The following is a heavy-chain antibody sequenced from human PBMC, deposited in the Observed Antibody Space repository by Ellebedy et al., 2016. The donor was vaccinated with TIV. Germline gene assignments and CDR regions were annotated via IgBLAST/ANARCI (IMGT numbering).Heavy chain of an antibody. Sequence: GGSLRLSXAASGFTFANAWMTWVRQAPGKGLEWLGHIKTNTDSATTDYAPVKDRFTISRDDSQRTLFLQMNSLTTEDTAVYYCATEQLLFGSAWYYFDNWGQGTLVTVSS. V-gene: IGHV3-15*01. J-gene: IGHJ4*02. D-gene: IGHD6-19*01. CDR2: IKTNTDSATT. CDR3: ATEQLLFGSAWYYFDN. CDR1: GFTFANAW.